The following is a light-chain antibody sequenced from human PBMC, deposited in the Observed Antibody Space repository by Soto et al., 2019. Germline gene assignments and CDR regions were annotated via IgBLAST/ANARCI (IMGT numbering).Light chain of an antibody. J-gene: IGKJ1*01. Sequence: EIQMTQSPSTLSASVGDRVTITCRASQSSSSWLAWYQQKPGKAPKLLIYRASSLESGVPSRFSGSGSGTEFTLTISSLQPDDFATYYCQQYNSYSWTFGQGTKVDIK. CDR2: RAS. CDR3: QQYNSYSWT. CDR1: QSSSSW. V-gene: IGKV1-5*03.